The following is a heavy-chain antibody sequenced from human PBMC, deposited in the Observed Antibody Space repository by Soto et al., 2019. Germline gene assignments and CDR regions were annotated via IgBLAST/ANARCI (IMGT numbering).Heavy chain of an antibody. CDR3: ARPSGYCSSTSCKGGDAFDI. CDR1: GFTFSSYA. J-gene: IGHJ3*02. CDR2: ISSSSSTI. D-gene: IGHD2-2*01. Sequence: GGSLRLSCAASGFTFSSYAMHWVRQAPGKGLEWISYISSSSSTIFYADSVKGRFTISRDNAKNSLYLQMNSLRAEDTAVYYCARPSGYCSSTSCKGGDAFDIWGQGTMVTVSS. V-gene: IGHV3-48*01.